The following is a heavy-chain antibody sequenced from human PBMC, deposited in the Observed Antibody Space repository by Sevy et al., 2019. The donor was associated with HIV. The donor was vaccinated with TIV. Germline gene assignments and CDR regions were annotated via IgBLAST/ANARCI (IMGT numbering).Heavy chain of an antibody. CDR2: IYYSGST. CDR3: ARLKGLRFLVWFDP. Sequence: SETLSLTCTVSGGSISSSSYYWGWIRQPPGKGLEWIGSIYYSGSTYYNPSLKSRVTISVDTSKNQFSLKLSSVTAADTAVYYCARLKGLRFLVWFDPWGQGTLVTVSS. J-gene: IGHJ5*02. D-gene: IGHD3-3*01. CDR1: GGSISSSSYY. V-gene: IGHV4-39*01.